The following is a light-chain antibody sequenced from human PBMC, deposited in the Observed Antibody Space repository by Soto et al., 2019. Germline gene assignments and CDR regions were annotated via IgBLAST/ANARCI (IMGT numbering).Light chain of an antibody. CDR3: QAWDSTTGF. J-gene: IGLJ1*01. V-gene: IGLV3-1*01. CDR1: KLGDKY. CDR2: QDN. Sequence: SYELTQPPSVSVSPGQTASITCSGDKLGDKYACWYQQKPGQSPVLVIYQDNKRPSGIPERFSGSNSGNTATLTISGTRALDEADYYCQAWDSTTGFFGTGTKLTVL.